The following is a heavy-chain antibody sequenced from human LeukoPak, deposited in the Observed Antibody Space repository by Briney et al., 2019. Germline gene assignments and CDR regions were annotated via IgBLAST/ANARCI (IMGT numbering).Heavy chain of an antibody. CDR1: GLTFSRYA. Sequence: PGKSLRLSCAASGLTFSRYALHWVRQAPGKGLEWVAVISSDGSNKYYAGSVEGRFTISRDNYNNTLLLQMNSLRAEDTAVYYCARTDISGWSRPLDCWGQGTLVTVSS. J-gene: IGHJ4*02. D-gene: IGHD6-19*01. CDR2: ISSDGSNK. V-gene: IGHV3-30-3*01. CDR3: ARTDISGWSRPLDC.